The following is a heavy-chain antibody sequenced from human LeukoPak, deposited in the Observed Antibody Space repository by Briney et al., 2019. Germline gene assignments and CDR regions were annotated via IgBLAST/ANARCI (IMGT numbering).Heavy chain of an antibody. CDR2: ISASGSFV. CDR1: GFTFSSYT. V-gene: IGHV3-21*01. J-gene: IGHJ6*03. D-gene: IGHD5-24*01. Sequence: GGSLRLSCAASGFTFSSYTLNWVRQAPGKGLEWVSSISASGSFVYYADSVKGRFTISRDDAKNSLYLQMNSLRAEDTAMYFCARDLGDPYNYYYYFYMDVWGKGTTVTVSS. CDR3: ARDLGDPYNYYYYFYMDV.